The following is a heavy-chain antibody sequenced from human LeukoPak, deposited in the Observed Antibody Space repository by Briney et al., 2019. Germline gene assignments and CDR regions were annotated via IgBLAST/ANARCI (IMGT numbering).Heavy chain of an antibody. CDR1: GFTFSSYG. Sequence: GGFLRLSCAASGFTFSSYGMHWVRQAPGKGLEWVSFIRYDGSHKYYADSVKGRFTISRDNSKNTLYLQMNSLRAEDTAVYYCAKAPFYGDYSNYFDFWGQGTLVTVSS. V-gene: IGHV3-30*02. D-gene: IGHD4-17*01. J-gene: IGHJ4*02. CDR2: IRYDGSHK. CDR3: AKAPFYGDYSNYFDF.